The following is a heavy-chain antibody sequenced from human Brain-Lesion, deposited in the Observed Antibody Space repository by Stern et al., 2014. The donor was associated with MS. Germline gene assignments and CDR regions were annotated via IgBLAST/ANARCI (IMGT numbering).Heavy chain of an antibody. Sequence: VQLEESGPGLVKPSQTLSLSCTVSGGSISSGGYYWSWIRQPAGKGLEWIGRIFNSGSTSYTPSLKSRFPISIDTSKTQFSLRRTSRTAADTAVYYCARGRVVPGFQYYATDVWGQGTTVIVSS. CDR1: GGSISSGGYY. D-gene: IGHD2-2*01. J-gene: IGHJ6*02. CDR3: ARGRVVPGFQYYATDV. CDR2: IFNSGST. V-gene: IGHV4-61*02.